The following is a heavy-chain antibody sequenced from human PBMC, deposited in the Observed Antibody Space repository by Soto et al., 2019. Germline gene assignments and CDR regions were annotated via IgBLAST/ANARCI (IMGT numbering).Heavy chain of an antibody. Sequence: QLQLQESGPRLVKPSETLSLICSVSGASITSGNYYWAWIRQPPGKGLEWIASMLYRGTTHHNSSLETRVSISADTAMNQISPNLISVTAADTAIYFCARHPSLYRHLEFWGQGILVTVSS. D-gene: IGHD1-26*01. J-gene: IGHJ4*02. CDR1: GASITSGNYY. CDR3: ARHPSLYRHLEF. CDR2: MLYRGTT. V-gene: IGHV4-39*01.